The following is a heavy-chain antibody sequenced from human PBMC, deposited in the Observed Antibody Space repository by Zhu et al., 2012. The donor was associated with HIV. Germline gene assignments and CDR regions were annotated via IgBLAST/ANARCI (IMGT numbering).Heavy chain of an antibody. CDR2: IYYSGST. Sequence: QVQLQESGPGLVKPSQTLSLTCTVSGGSITSGDYYWSWIRQYPGKGLEWIGNIYYSGSTSYNPSLKRRVTISVDTSKNQFSLKLTSVTAADTAVYYCARDIYYDSSGYLGPLDYWGQGTLVTVSS. V-gene: IGHV4-30-4*08. J-gene: IGHJ4*02. CDR3: ARDIYYDSSGYLGPLDY. CDR1: GGSITSGDYY. D-gene: IGHD3-22*01.